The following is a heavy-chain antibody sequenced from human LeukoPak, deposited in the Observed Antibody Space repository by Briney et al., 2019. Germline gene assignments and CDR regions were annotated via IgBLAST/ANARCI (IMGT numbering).Heavy chain of an antibody. CDR2: IHSSGST. V-gene: IGHV4-4*07. CDR1: GGSISNYY. CDR3: ARDAHYSSSWYYYGMDV. Sequence: PSETLSLTCTVSGGSISNYYWSWIRQPAGKGLEWIGRIHSSGSTNYNPSLKSRVTMSIDTSKNQFSLKLTSVTAADTALYYCARDAHYSSSWYYYGMDVWGQGTTVTVSS. J-gene: IGHJ6*02. D-gene: IGHD6-13*01.